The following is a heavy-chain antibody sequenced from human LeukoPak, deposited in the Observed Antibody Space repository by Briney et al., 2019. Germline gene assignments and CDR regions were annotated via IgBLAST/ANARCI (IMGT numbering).Heavy chain of an antibody. V-gene: IGHV3-53*01. Sequence: GGSLRLSCAASGFTVSNNYMSWVRRAAGKGLEWVSLNSVGGTYYADSVKGRFTISRDNSKNTLYLQMNSLRAEDTAVYYCARNSGELGAWGQGTLVTVPS. CDR1: GFTVSNNY. D-gene: IGHD2-21*01. J-gene: IGHJ5*02. CDR2: NSVGGT. CDR3: ARNSGELGA.